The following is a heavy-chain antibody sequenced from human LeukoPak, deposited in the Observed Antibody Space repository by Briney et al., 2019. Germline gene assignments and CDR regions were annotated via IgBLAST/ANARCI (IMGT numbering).Heavy chain of an antibody. Sequence: PGGSLRLSCAASGFTFSSHGMLWVRQAPGKGLEWVALIWFDGSNKYYADSVKGRFTISRDNSKNTLNLQMNSLRAEDTAVYYCARMRGSAFDIWGQGTMVTVSS. CDR1: GFTFSSHG. CDR2: IWFDGSNK. V-gene: IGHV3-33*01. CDR3: ARMRGSAFDI. J-gene: IGHJ3*02.